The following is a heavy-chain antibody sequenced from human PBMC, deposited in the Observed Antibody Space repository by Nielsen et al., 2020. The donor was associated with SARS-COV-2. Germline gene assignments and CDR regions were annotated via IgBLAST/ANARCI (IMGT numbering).Heavy chain of an antibody. CDR1: GFTFDDYA. Sequence: GGSLRLSCAASGFTFDDYAMHWVRQAPGKGLEWVSGISLNSGSIGYADSVKGRFTISRDNAKNSLYLQMNSLRAEDTALYYCAKVGGVGDYGYYGMDVWGQGTTVTVSS. D-gene: IGHD4-17*01. V-gene: IGHV3-9*01. CDR2: ISLNSGSI. CDR3: AKVGGVGDYGYYGMDV. J-gene: IGHJ6*02.